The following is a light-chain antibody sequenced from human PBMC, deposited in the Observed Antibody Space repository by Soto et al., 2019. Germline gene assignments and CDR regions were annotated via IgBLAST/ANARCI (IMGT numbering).Light chain of an antibody. CDR2: GAS. V-gene: IGKV3-20*01. CDR3: QQYRSSPRT. J-gene: IGKJ1*01. CDR1: QSITSTY. Sequence: EIVLTQSPGTLSLSPGERATLSCRASQSITSTYLAWYQQKPGQAPRLLIYGASSRATGIPDRFSGSGSGTDFTLTISRLEPEDFAAYYCQQYRSSPRTFGQGTKVDIK.